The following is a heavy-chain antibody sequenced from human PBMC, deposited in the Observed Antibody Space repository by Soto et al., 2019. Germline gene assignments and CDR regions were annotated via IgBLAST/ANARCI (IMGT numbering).Heavy chain of an antibody. CDR1: GGTFSSYA. CDR2: ITPMYGTT. V-gene: IGHV1-69*06. J-gene: IGHJ4*02. CDR3: ATDQVNNIAAAGQFDY. Sequence: QVQLVQSGAAVKKPGSSVTVSCKASGGTFSSYAISWVRQAPGHGLEWVGVITPMYGTTNFAHKFQGRVTISADKSTSTAYMELRSLRSEDTAVYYCATDQVNNIAAAGQFDYWGQGTLVTVSS. D-gene: IGHD6-13*01.